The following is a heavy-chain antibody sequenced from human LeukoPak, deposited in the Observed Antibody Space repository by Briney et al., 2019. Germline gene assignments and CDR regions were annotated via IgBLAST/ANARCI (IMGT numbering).Heavy chain of an antibody. CDR2: IYHSGST. CDR3: ARDTPRALFDP. J-gene: IGHJ5*02. Sequence: SETLSLTCTVSGGSISTYYWSWIRQPPGKGLEWIGYIYHSGSTKYNPSLKSRVTISVDTSKNQFSLKLSSVTAADTAVYYCARDTPRALFDPWGQGTLVTVSS. V-gene: IGHV4-59*01. CDR1: GGSISTYY.